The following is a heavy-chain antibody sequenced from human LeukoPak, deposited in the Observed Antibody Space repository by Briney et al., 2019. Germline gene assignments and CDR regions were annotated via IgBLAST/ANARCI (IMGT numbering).Heavy chain of an antibody. V-gene: IGHV4-39*07. J-gene: IGHJ4*02. Sequence: SETLSLTCTVSGGSISSSSYYWGWIRQPPGKGLEWIGSIYYRGSTYYNPSLKSRVTISVDTSKNQFSLKLSSVTAADTAVYYCARDRGAYYYGSGSYSALYYFDYWGQGTLVTVSS. CDR3: ARDRGAYYYGSGSYSALYYFDY. CDR2: IYYRGST. D-gene: IGHD3-10*01. CDR1: GGSISSSSYY.